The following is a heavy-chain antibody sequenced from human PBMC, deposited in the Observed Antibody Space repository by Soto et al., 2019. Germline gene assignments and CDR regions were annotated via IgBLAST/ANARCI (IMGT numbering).Heavy chain of an antibody. CDR3: ARDPSPYNWNDLVNYFDY. V-gene: IGHV3-33*01. CDR2: IWYDGSNK. Sequence: PGGSLRLSCAASGFTFSSYGMHWVRQAPGKGLEWVAVIWYDGSNKYYADSVRGRFTISRDNSKNTLYLQMNSLRAEDTAVYYCARDPSPYNWNDLVNYFDYWGQGTLVTVSS. D-gene: IGHD1-1*01. J-gene: IGHJ4*02. CDR1: GFTFSSYG.